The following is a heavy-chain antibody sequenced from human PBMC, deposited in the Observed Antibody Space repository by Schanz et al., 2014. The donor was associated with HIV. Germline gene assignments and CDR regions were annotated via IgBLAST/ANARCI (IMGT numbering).Heavy chain of an antibody. CDR3: AKRGQLLSRGWYYYYGMDV. J-gene: IGHJ6*02. D-gene: IGHD2-2*01. Sequence: EVQLVESGGGLVQPGGSLRLSCATSGFTLSSFTMNWVRQAPGKGLEWVSSISSSSSYTYYADSVKGRFAISRDNAKNSLFLQMNSLRAEDTAVYFCAKRGQLLSRGWYYYYGMDVWGQGTLVTVSS. CDR2: ISSSSSYT. CDR1: GFTLSSFT. V-gene: IGHV3-21*04.